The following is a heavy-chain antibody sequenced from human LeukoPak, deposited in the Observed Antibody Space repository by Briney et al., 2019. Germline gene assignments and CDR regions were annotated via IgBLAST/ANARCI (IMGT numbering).Heavy chain of an antibody. CDR2: IKQHVSEK. Sequence: GGSLRLSCAASGFTFSSSWMSWVCQAPGKGLEWVANIKQHVSEKYYVDSVKGRFTISRDNAKNSLYLQMNSLRAEDTAVYYCARDLGLVTATDNWFDPWGQGTLVTVSS. CDR3: ARDLGLVTATDNWFDP. D-gene: IGHD2-21*02. J-gene: IGHJ5*02. V-gene: IGHV3-7*01. CDR1: GFTFSSSW.